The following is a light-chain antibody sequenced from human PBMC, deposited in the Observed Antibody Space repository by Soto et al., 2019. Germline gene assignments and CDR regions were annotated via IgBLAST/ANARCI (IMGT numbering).Light chain of an antibody. CDR2: GAS. CDR1: QSISSN. V-gene: IGKV3-15*01. J-gene: IGKJ4*01. Sequence: EIVMTQSPATLSVSPGERATLSCRASQSISSNLAWYQQKPGQAPRLLIYGASTRATGIPARFSGGGSGTDFTLTISSLEPEDFATYYCQQANSFPLTFGGGTKVDI. CDR3: QQANSFPLT.